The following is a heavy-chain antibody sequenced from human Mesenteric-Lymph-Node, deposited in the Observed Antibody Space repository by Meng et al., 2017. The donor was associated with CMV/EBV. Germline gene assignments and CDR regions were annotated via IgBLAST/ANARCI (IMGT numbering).Heavy chain of an antibody. D-gene: IGHD2-15*01. CDR2: IDGDGSYT. Sequence: GGSLRLSCAVSGFTFSSHWMHWVRQAPGKGLVWVSRIDGDGSYTNYADSVKGRFTSSRDNAKSTLFLEMNSLRVEDTAVYYCARDAAYCDGGGCYSAYYFDYWGQGALVTVSS. V-gene: IGHV3-74*01. CDR1: GFTFSSHW. J-gene: IGHJ4*02. CDR3: ARDAAYCDGGGCYSAYYFDY.